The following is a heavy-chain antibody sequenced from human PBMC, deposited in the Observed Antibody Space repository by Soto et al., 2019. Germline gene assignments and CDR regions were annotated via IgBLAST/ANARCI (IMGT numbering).Heavy chain of an antibody. Sequence: QVQLQQWGAGLLKPSETLSLTCAVYGGSFSGYYWSWIRQPPGKGLEWIGEINHSGSTNYNPSLESRVTISIATSKNQFSLKLSSVTAADTAIYYCARDSLGIAVLGTGRSKNNWFDPWGQGTLVTVSS. CDR3: ARDSLGIAVLGTGRSKNNWFDP. CDR1: GGSFSGYY. J-gene: IGHJ5*02. CDR2: INHSGST. V-gene: IGHV4-34*01. D-gene: IGHD6-19*01.